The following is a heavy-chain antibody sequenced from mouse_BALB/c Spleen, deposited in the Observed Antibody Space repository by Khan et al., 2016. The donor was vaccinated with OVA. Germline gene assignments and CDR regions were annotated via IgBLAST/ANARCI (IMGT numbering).Heavy chain of an antibody. D-gene: IGHD2-14*01. CDR1: GFSLSRYN. J-gene: IGHJ4*01. V-gene: IGHV2-6-4*01. Sequence: QVQLKESGPGLVAPSQSLSITCTVSGFSLSRYNIHWVRQTPGKGLEWLGMIWGGGGTDYNSTLKSRLSISKDNSTSQVFLKMNSLQTDDTAMYYCARAYYRYDGYDAMDYWGQGTSVTVSS. CDR3: ARAYYRYDGYDAMDY. CDR2: IWGGGGT.